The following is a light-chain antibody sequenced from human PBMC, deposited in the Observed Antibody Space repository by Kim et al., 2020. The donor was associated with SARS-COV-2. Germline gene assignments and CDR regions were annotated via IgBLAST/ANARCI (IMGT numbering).Light chain of an antibody. CDR3: EKYNSAPRT. CDR2: AAS. CDR1: QGISNY. V-gene: IGKV1-27*01. Sequence: ASVGDRVTITCRASQGISNYLAWYQQRPGKVPKLLIYAASTLQSGVPSRFSGSGSGTDFTLTISSLQPEDVATYYCEKYNSAPRTFGQGTKVEIK. J-gene: IGKJ1*01.